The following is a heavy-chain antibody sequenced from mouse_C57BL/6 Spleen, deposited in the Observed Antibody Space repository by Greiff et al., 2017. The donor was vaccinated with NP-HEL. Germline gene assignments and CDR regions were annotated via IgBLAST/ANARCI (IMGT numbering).Heavy chain of an antibody. J-gene: IGHJ3*01. V-gene: IGHV1-76*01. Sequence: VKLQESGAELVRPGASVKLSCKASGYTFTDYYINWVKQRPGQGLEWIARIYPGSGNTYYNEKFKGKATLTAEKSSSTAYMQLSSLTSEDSAVYFCARIGHYDGYYAGFAYWGQGTLVTVSA. CDR3: ARIGHYDGYYAGFAY. D-gene: IGHD2-3*01. CDR2: IYPGSGNT. CDR1: GYTFTDYY.